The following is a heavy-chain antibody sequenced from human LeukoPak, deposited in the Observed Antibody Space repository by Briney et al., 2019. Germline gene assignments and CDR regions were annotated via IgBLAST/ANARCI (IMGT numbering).Heavy chain of an antibody. CDR1: GFTFTNYA. J-gene: IGHJ5*02. V-gene: IGHV3-23*01. Sequence: PGGSLRLSCATSGFTFTNYAMNWVRQAPGQGLEWVSAVTGPGDTTYYADSVKGRFFMSREDSKTTVYLQMNSLRAKDAAIYYCAKGAEIDLWGQGTLVTVSS. D-gene: IGHD3-16*01. CDR2: VTGPGDTT. CDR3: AKGAEIDL.